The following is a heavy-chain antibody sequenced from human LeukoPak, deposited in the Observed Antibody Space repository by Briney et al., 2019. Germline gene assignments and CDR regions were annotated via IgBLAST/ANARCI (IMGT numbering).Heavy chain of an antibody. CDR2: IWFGGSNK. J-gene: IGHJ4*02. D-gene: IGHD4-17*01. CDR1: GFTFSSYG. CDR3: AKGNYYGDSLDY. Sequence: GGSLRLSCAASGFTFSSYGMHWVRQAPGKGLEWVAVIWFGGSNKYYADSVKGRFTISRDNSKNTLYLQMNSLRAEDTAVYYCAKGNYYGDSLDYWGQGTLVTVSS. V-gene: IGHV3-30*02.